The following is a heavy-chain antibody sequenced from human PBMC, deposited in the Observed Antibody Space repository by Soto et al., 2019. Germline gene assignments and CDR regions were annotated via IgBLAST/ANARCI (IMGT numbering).Heavy chain of an antibody. CDR1: GFTFSSYA. Sequence: GGSLRLSCAASGFTFSSYAMSWVRQAPGKGLEWLAYITIRTGNVLYADSVRGRFTISADNAENSVILQMNSLRDEDSAVYFCVRDRDLYRDMFHADLWGQGTLVTVSS. CDR3: VRDRDLYRDMFHADL. V-gene: IGHV3-48*02. D-gene: IGHD3-10*02. CDR2: ITIRTGNV. J-gene: IGHJ4*01.